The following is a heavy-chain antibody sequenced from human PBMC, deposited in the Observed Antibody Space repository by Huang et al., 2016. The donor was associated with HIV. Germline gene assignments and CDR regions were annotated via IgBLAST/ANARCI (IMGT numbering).Heavy chain of an antibody. CDR1: GYTFSSFG. V-gene: IGHV1-18*01. CDR2: ISVYNGNT. Sequence: QVQLVQSGAEVKKPGASVKVSCKASGYTFSSFGISWVRQAPGQGLEWVGWISVYNGNTKFAQKVQGRLTMTTDTSTSTAYMELRSLRSDDTAVYYGARGGGIQLWLLGYYYMDVWGNGTTVTVSS. CDR3: ARGGGIQLWLLGYYYMDV. J-gene: IGHJ6*03. D-gene: IGHD5-18*01.